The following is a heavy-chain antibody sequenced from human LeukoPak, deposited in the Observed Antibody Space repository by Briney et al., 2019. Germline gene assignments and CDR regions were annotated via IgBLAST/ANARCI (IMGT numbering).Heavy chain of an antibody. CDR1: GFILSDYN. D-gene: IGHD1-26*01. Sequence: GGSLRLPCAASGFILSDYNMNWVRQAPGTGLEWVSFIAISGTYITYADSLKGRFTISRDNAKNSLYLQMNSLRAEDTAVYYCARDLSATARAYDYWGHGTLVTVSS. CDR2: IAISGTYI. V-gene: IGHV3-21*01. CDR3: ARDLSATARAYDY. J-gene: IGHJ4*01.